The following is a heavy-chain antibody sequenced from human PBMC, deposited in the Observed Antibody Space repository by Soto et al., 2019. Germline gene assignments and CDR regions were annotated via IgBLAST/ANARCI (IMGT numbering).Heavy chain of an antibody. V-gene: IGHV4-39*01. Sequence: SETLSLTCTVSGGSISSSSYYWGWIRQPPGKGLEWIGSIYYSGSTYYNQSLKSRVTISVDTSKNQFSLKLSSVTAADTAVYYCARRRGYGNYPTFDYWGQGTLVTVSS. CDR2: IYYSGST. CDR3: ARRRGYGNYPTFDY. D-gene: IGHD4-17*01. J-gene: IGHJ4*02. CDR1: GGSISSSSYY.